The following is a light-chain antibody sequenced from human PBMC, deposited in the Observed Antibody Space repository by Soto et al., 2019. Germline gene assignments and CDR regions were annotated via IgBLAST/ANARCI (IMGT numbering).Light chain of an antibody. CDR2: GAS. Sequence: EIVLTQSPGTLSLSPGERATLSCRASQSVSSSYLAWYQQKPGQAPRLLIYGASSSATGIPDRFSGSGSGTGFTLTISRLEPEDFAGYYCQQYGSSPWTFGQGTKVEIK. CDR1: QSVSSSY. J-gene: IGKJ1*01. V-gene: IGKV3-20*01. CDR3: QQYGSSPWT.